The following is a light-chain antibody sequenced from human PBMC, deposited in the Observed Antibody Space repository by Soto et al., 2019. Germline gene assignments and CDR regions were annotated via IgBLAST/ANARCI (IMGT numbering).Light chain of an antibody. CDR2: GAS. Sequence: EIVLTQSPGTLSLSPGERATLSCRASQSVSSNYLAWYQQKRGQAPRLLIWGASIRATGLPDRFSGGGSGTDFTLTISRLEAEDFAVYYCQQYGSSTGTFGQGTKVDI. V-gene: IGKV3-20*01. CDR3: QQYGSSTGT. J-gene: IGKJ1*01. CDR1: QSVSSNY.